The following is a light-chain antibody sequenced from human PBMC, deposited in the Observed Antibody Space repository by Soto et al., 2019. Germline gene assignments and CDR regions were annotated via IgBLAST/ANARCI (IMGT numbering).Light chain of an antibody. CDR1: QSVSTN. V-gene: IGKV3-15*01. CDR2: GAS. J-gene: IGKJ4*01. CDR3: QQFSSYPLT. Sequence: EIVMTQSPSTLSVSPGASATLSCRASQSVSTNLAWYQQKPGQVPRVLIYGASTRATEIPARFSGSGSGTEFTLTISRLEPEDFAVYYCQQFSSYPLTFGGGTKVDIK.